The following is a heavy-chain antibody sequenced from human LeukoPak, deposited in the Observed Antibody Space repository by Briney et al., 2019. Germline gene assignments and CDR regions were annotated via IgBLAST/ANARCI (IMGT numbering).Heavy chain of an antibody. CDR1: GGSISSGGYY. J-gene: IGHJ5*02. V-gene: IGHV4-31*03. CDR3: ARHRGVRGVIYNWFDP. CDR2: IYYSGST. Sequence: SETLSLTCTVSGGSISSGGYYWSWIRQHPGKGLEWIGYIYYSGSTYYNPSLKSRVTISVDTSKNQFSLKLSSVTAADTAVYYCARHRGVRGVIYNWFDPWGQGTLVTVSS. D-gene: IGHD3-10*01.